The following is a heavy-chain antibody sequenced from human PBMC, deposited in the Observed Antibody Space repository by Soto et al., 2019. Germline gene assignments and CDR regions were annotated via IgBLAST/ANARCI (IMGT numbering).Heavy chain of an antibody. CDR3: ATDGSGYGRFDY. CDR1: GGSISSGDYY. D-gene: IGHD5-12*01. CDR2: IFYSGST. Sequence: QVQLEESGPGLVKPSQTLSLTCTVSGGSISSGDYYWSWIRQPPEKGLEWIGYIFYSGSTYYNPSLKSRVTMALDTSKNQFSLNLNSVTAADTAVYYCATDGSGYGRFDYWGQGTLVTVSS. J-gene: IGHJ4*02. V-gene: IGHV4-30-4*01.